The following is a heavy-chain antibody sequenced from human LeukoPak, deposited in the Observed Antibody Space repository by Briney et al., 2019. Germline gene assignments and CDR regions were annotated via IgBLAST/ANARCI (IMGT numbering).Heavy chain of an antibody. J-gene: IGHJ5*02. V-gene: IGHV1-2*02. D-gene: IGHD2-15*01. CDR1: GGTFTGYY. CDR3: AREGPGYCSGGSCYSLLVGNWFDP. CDR2: INPNSGGT. Sequence: ASVEVSCKASGGTFTGYYMHWVRQAPGQGLEWMGWINPNSGGTNYAQKFQGRVTMTRDTSISTAYMELSRLRSDDTAVYYCAREGPGYCSGGSCYSLLVGNWFDPWGQGTLVTVSS.